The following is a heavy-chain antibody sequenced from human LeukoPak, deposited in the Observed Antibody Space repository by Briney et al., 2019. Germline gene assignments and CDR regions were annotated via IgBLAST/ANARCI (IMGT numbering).Heavy chain of an antibody. J-gene: IGHJ3*02. CDR2: IYPGDSDT. CDR3: ARRGVDSSGYRDAFDI. Sequence: GESLKISCKISGYTLTNYWIGWVRQMPGKGLEWMGIIYPGDSDTTYSPSFQGQVTISVDKSISTAYLQWSSLKASDTAMYYCARRGVDSSGYRDAFDIWGQGTMVTVSS. D-gene: IGHD3-22*01. V-gene: IGHV5-51*01. CDR1: GYTLTNYW.